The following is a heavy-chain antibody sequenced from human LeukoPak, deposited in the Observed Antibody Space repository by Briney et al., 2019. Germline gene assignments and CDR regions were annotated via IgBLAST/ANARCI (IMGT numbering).Heavy chain of an antibody. J-gene: IGHJ4*02. Sequence: ASVKVSCKASGYTFTGYYMHWVRQAPGQGLEWMGWINPNSGGTNYAQKFQGRVTMTRDTSISTAYMELSRLRSDDTAVYYCARDNTVPGIAAAGTFDFDYWGQGTLVTVSS. CDR1: GYTFTGYY. V-gene: IGHV1-2*02. CDR2: INPNSGGT. D-gene: IGHD6-13*01. CDR3: ARDNTVPGIAAAGTFDFDY.